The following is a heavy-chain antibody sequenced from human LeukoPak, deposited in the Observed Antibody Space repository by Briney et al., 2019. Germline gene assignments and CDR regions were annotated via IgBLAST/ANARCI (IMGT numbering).Heavy chain of an antibody. CDR1: GGSFSGYY. D-gene: IGHD2-15*01. Sequence: SETLSLTCAVYGGSFSGYYWSWIRQPPGKGLEWIGEINHSGSTNYNPSLKSRVTISVDTSKNQFSLKLSSVTAADTAVYYCAREGRYCSGGSCYYRFWFDPWGQGTLVTVSS. CDR2: INHSGST. J-gene: IGHJ5*02. V-gene: IGHV4-34*01. CDR3: AREGRYCSGGSCYYRFWFDP.